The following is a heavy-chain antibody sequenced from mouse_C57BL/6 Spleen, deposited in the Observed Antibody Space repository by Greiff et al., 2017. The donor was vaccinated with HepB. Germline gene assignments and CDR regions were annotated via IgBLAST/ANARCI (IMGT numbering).Heavy chain of an antibody. Sequence: QVHVKQSGAELARPGASVKLSCKASGYTFTSYGISWVKQRTGQGLEWIGEIYPRSGNTYYNEKFKGKATLTADKSSSTAYMELRSLTSEDSAVYFCGIITTVVATGDYWGQGTTLTVSS. D-gene: IGHD1-1*01. J-gene: IGHJ2*01. CDR3: GIITTVVATGDY. CDR1: GYTFTSYG. V-gene: IGHV1-81*01. CDR2: IYPRSGNT.